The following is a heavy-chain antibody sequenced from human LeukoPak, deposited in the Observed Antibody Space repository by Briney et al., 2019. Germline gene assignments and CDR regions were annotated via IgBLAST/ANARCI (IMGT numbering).Heavy chain of an antibody. D-gene: IGHD3-22*01. Sequence: ASVKVSCKASGYTFTSYGISWVRQAPGQGLEWMGWISAYNGNTNYAQKLQGRVTMTTDTSTSTAYMELRSLRSDDTAVYYCARVLTQHYYDSSGSPRLDYWGQGTLVTVSS. V-gene: IGHV1-18*01. CDR1: GYTFTSYG. J-gene: IGHJ4*02. CDR2: ISAYNGNT. CDR3: ARVLTQHYYDSSGSPRLDY.